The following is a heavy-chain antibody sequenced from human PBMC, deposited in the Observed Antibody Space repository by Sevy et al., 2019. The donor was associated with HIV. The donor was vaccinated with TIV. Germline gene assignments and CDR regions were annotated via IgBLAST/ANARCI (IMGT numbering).Heavy chain of an antibody. D-gene: IGHD2-21*02. CDR3: AKDLHRGCDIINCYSYYFYFYGLDV. Sequence: GGSLRLSCAASGFPFNDYAMHWVRQAPGKGLEWVSGISWNRGSIGYADSVKGRFTISRDNAKQSVYLEMNSLRPEDTATYYCAKDLHRGCDIINCYSYYFYFYGLDVWGQGTTVTVSS. CDR1: GFPFNDYA. J-gene: IGHJ6*02. V-gene: IGHV3-9*01. CDR2: ISWNRGSI.